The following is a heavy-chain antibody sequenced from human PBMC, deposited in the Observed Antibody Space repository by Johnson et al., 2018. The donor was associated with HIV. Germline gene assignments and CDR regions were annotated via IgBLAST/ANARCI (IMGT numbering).Heavy chain of an antibody. J-gene: IGHJ3*02. Sequence: QVQLVESGGGVVQPGKSLRLSCVASGFSFSSYGMHWVRQAPGKGLEWVALISYDGSNKYYADSVEGRFTISRVNSKNTLYLQMNSLTPEDTAVYYCAKEGGISRVAWELRAYSLDIWGQGTMVSVSS. CDR3: AKEGGISRVAWELRAYSLDI. CDR1: GFSFSSYG. V-gene: IGHV3-30*18. D-gene: IGHD1-26*01. CDR2: ISYDGSNK.